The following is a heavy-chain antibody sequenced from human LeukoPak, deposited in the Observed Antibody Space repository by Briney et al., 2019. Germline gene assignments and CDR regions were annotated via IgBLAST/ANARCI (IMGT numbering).Heavy chain of an antibody. CDR2: INPSGGST. V-gene: IGHV1-46*01. D-gene: IGHD6-6*01. Sequence: ASVKVSCKASGYTFTGYYMHWVRRAPGQGLEWMGIINPSGGSTSYAQKFQGRVTLTRDTSTSTVYMELSGLRSEDTAVYYCARAPPPSRGYYYMDVWGKGTTVTISS. CDR1: GYTFTGYY. CDR3: ARAPPPSRGYYYMDV. J-gene: IGHJ6*03.